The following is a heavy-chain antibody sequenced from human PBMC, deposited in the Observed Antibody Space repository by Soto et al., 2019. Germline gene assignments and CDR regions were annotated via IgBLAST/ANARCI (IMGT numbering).Heavy chain of an antibody. CDR3: ARDGVGCSGGSCYSYWCDP. CDR2: INHSGST. D-gene: IGHD2-15*01. Sequence: QVQLQQWGAGLLKPSETLSLTCAVYGGSFSGYYWSWIRQPPGKGLEWIGEINHSGSTNYNPSLKSRVTISVDTDKNQFSLKLSSGTAADTAVYYCARDGVGCSGGSCYSYWCDPWGQGTLVTVSS. CDR1: GGSFSGYY. V-gene: IGHV4-34*01. J-gene: IGHJ5*02.